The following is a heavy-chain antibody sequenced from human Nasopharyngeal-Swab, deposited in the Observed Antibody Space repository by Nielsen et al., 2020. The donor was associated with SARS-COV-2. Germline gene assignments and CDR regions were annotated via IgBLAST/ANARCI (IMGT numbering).Heavy chain of an antibody. V-gene: IGHV1-69*13. CDR2: IIPIFGTA. CDR3: ARVPTFHYYDSSGEVYYFDY. D-gene: IGHD3-22*01. J-gene: IGHJ4*02. CDR1: GGTFSSYA. Sequence: SVKVSCKASGGTFSSYAISWVRQAPGQGVEWMGGIIPIFGTANYAQKFQGRVTITADESTSTAYMELSSLRSEDTAVYYCARVPTFHYYDSSGEVYYFDYWGQGTLVTVSS.